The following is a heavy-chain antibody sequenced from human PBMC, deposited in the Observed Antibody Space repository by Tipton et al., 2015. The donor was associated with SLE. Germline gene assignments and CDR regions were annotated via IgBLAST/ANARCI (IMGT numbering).Heavy chain of an antibody. D-gene: IGHD4-11*01. J-gene: IGHJ5*01. CDR2: IKKDGSQQ. Sequence: SLRLSCAASGFTFTWYWMSWVRQAPGKGLEWVANIKKDGSQQNYVDSVKGRFTISRDNAKNSLYLQMNSLRAEDTAVYFCARDLWGSNPPWFDSWRQGTLVSVSS. V-gene: IGHV3-7*01. CDR3: ARDLWGSNPPWFDS. CDR1: GFTFTWYW.